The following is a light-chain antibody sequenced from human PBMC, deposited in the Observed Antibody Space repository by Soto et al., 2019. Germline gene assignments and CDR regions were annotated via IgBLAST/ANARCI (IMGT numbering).Light chain of an antibody. V-gene: IGKV3-20*01. CDR3: QQYGSSGT. J-gene: IGKJ1*01. Sequence: ALTQSPGTLSLSVGETATLSCRASQSVSRNSLTWYQQRPGQAPTLLISGASSRATGIPDRFSGSGSGTDFTLTISRLEPEDFAVYYCQQYGSSGTFGQGTKVDIK. CDR2: GAS. CDR1: QSVSRNS.